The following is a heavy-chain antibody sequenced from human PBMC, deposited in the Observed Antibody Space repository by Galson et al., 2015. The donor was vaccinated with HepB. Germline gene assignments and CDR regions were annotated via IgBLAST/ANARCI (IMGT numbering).Heavy chain of an antibody. J-gene: IGHJ5*02. CDR3: AREYSSGWYWWVDP. D-gene: IGHD6-19*01. V-gene: IGHV7-4-1*02. Sequence: SVKVSCKASGYTFTSYAMNWVRQAPGQGLEWMGWINTNTGNPTYAQGFTGRFVFSLDTSVSTAYLQISSLKAEDTAVYYCAREYSSGWYWWVDPWGQGTLVTVSS. CDR1: GYTFTSYA. CDR2: INTNTGNP.